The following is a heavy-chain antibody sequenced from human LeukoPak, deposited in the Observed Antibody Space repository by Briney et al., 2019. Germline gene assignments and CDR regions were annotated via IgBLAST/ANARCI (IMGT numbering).Heavy chain of an antibody. D-gene: IGHD4-17*01. V-gene: IGHV4-34*01. CDR3: ARSRSGYGDYRKYFQH. CDR1: GGSFSGYY. Sequence: PSETLSLTCAVYGGSFSGYYWSWIRQPPGKGLEWIGEINHSGSTNYNPSLKSRVTISVDTSKNQFSLKLSSVTAADTAVYYCARSRSGYGDYRKYFQHWGQGTLVTVSS. CDR2: INHSGST. J-gene: IGHJ1*01.